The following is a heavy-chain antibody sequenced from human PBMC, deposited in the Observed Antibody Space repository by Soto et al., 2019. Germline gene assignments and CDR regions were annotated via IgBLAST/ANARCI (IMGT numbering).Heavy chain of an antibody. CDR1: GGTFSSYA. J-gene: IGHJ4*02. CDR3: ARGRDSSGYYYHDY. V-gene: IGHV1-69*13. CDR2: IIPIFGTA. Sequence: SVKVSCKASGGTFSSYAISWLLQAPGQGLEWMGGIIPIFGTANYAQKFQGRVTITADESTSTAYMELSSLRSEDTAVYYCARGRDSSGYYYHDYWGQGTLVTVSS. D-gene: IGHD3-22*01.